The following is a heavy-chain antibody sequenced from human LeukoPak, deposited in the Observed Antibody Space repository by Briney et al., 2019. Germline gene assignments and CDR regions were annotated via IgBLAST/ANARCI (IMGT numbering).Heavy chain of an antibody. CDR1: GGSFSGYY. Sequence: PETLSLTCAVHGGSFSGYYWSWIRQPPGKGLEWIWEINHSGSTNYNPSLKSRVTISVDTSKNQFPLKLSSVTAADTAVYYCARGTMTTVTYYFDYWGQGTLVTVSS. CDR3: ARGTMTTVTYYFDY. D-gene: IGHD4-17*01. V-gene: IGHV4-34*01. J-gene: IGHJ4*02. CDR2: INHSGST.